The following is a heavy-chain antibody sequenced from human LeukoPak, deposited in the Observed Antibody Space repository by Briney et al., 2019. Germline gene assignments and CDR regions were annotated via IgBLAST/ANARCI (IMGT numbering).Heavy chain of an antibody. V-gene: IGHV3-7*01. CDR1: GFTFSSYW. D-gene: IGHD3-10*01. J-gene: IGHJ4*02. CDR3: ARGVMVRGVNLDY. Sequence: GGSLRLSCAASGFTFSSYWMGWVRQAPGKRLEWVANMNIDGSEKYYADSVKGRFTISRDNARNSVYLQMNSLRVEDTAVYYCARGVMVRGVNLDYWGQGTLVTVSS. CDR2: MNIDGSEK.